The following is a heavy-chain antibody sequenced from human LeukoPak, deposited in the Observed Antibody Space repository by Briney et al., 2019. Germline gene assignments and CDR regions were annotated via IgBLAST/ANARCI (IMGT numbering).Heavy chain of an antibody. V-gene: IGHV6-1*01. Sequence: SQTLSLTCDISGYSVSSNSATWNWIRQSPSRGLEWLGRTYYRSRWYYDYAVPVKGRITFNPDTSKNQVSLQLNSVTPEDTAVYFCARDIKGGTANFDCWGQGILVTVSS. CDR1: GYSVSSNSAT. J-gene: IGHJ4*02. CDR3: ARDIKGGTANFDC. CDR2: TYYRSRWYY.